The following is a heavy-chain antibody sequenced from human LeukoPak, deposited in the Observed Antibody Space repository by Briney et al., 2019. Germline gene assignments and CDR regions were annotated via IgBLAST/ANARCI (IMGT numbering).Heavy chain of an antibody. V-gene: IGHV1-69*06. D-gene: IGHD3-10*01. J-gene: IGHJ6*03. CDR2: IIPIFGTA. CDR3: ATLYYYGSGSYSYYYYMDV. Sequence: ASVKVSCKASGGTFTGYAISWVRQAPGQGLEWMGGIIPIFGTANYAQKFQGRVTITADKSTSTAYMELSSLRSEDTAVYYCATLYYYGSGSYSYYYYMDVWGKGTTVTVSS. CDR1: GGTFTGYA.